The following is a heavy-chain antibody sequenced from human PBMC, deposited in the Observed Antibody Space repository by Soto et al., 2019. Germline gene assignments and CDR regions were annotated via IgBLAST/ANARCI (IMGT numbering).Heavy chain of an antibody. CDR3: ARTGYSSGYRSSLINY. Sequence: GGSLRLSCAASGFTFSSYAMHWVRQAPGKGLEWVAVISYDRSNKYYADSVKGRFTISRDNSKNTLYLQMNSLRAEDTAVYYCARTGYSSGYRSSLINYWGQGTLVTVSS. J-gene: IGHJ4*02. CDR2: ISYDRSNK. CDR1: GFTFSSYA. D-gene: IGHD3-22*01. V-gene: IGHV3-30-3*01.